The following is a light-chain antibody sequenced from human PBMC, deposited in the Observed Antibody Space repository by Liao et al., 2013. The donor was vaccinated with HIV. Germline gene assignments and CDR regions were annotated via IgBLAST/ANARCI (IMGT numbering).Light chain of an antibody. J-gene: IGLJ2*01. CDR3: QAWDSSTDVV. CDR1: RLGTKY. V-gene: IGLV3-1*01. Sequence: SYELTQPPAVSVSPGQTATITCSGDRLGTKYVSWYQQRPGQSPVLVIFQDSKRPSGIPERFSGSNSGNTATLTISGTQAMDEADYYCQAWDSSTDVVFGGGTKLTVL. CDR2: QDS.